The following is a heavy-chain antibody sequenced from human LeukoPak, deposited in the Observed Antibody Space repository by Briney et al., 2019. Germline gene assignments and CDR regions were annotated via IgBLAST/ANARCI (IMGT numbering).Heavy chain of an antibody. J-gene: IGHJ4*02. V-gene: IGHV4-39*01. CDR2: IYYIGST. CDR1: GGSISSSSYY. CDR3: ARHTSMVRGVMKYYFDY. D-gene: IGHD3-10*01. Sequence: PDTLSLTCTVSGGSISSSSYYWVGMRQPPGKGLEWIGSIYYIGSTYYNPSLKRRVTISVDTSKNQFSLRLNSVTAADTAVYYCARHTSMVRGVMKYYFDYWGQGTLATVSS.